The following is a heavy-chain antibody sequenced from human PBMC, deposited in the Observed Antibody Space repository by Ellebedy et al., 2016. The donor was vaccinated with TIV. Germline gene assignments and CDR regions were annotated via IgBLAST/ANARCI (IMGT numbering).Heavy chain of an antibody. Sequence: PGGSLRLSCAASGFTFSHYAMHWVRQAPGKGLEWVAVISYDGSIKYYADSVKGRFTTSRDNSKNTLYLQMNSLRADDTAVFYCAREQYTVTTWASPFDFWGQGTLVTVSS. CDR1: GFTFSHYA. D-gene: IGHD4-17*01. CDR2: ISYDGSIK. CDR3: AREQYTVTTWASPFDF. V-gene: IGHV3-30*16. J-gene: IGHJ4*02.